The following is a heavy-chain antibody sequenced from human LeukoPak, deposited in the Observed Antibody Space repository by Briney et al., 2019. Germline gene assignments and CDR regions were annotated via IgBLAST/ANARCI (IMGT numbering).Heavy chain of an antibody. CDR1: GFSFSNYW. CDR3: ARDANYHVSSDYYDAFDI. V-gene: IGHV3-7*01. Sequence: GGSLRLSCAASGFSFSNYWMTWLRQAPGKGLEWVANIRGDESRKYYLDSVTGRFTISRDNAKNSLYLQMNSLRAEDTAFYYCARDANYHVSSDYYDAFDIWGQGTMVTVSS. D-gene: IGHD3-22*01. CDR2: IRGDESRK. J-gene: IGHJ3*02.